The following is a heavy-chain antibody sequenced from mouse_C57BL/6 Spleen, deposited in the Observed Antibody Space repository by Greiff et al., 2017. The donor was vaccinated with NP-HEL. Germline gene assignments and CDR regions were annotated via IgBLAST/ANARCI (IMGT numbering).Heavy chain of an antibody. V-gene: IGHV1-15*01. CDR2: IDPETGGT. J-gene: IGHJ2*01. Sequence: QVQLQQSGAELVRPGASVTLSCKASGYTFPDYEMHWVKQTPVHGLEWIGAIDPETGGTAYNQKFKGKAILTADKSSSTAYMELRSLTSEDSAVYYCTSRSGLRYFDYWGQGTTLTVSS. CDR1: GYTFPDYE. CDR3: TSRSGLRYFDY. D-gene: IGHD3-1*01.